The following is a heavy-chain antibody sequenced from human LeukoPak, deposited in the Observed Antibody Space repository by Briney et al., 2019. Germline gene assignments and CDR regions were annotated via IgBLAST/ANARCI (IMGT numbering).Heavy chain of an antibody. D-gene: IGHD1-26*01. V-gene: IGHV1-2*02. CDR2: INPNSGGT. J-gene: IGHJ4*02. Sequence: ASVTVSCKACGYTFTGYYMHWVRPAPGQGLEWMGWINPNSGGTNYAQKLQGRVTRTRDTSISTAYMALSRLRSDDTAVYYCARVPPSIVGAIDYWGQGTLVTVSS. CDR1: GYTFTGYY. CDR3: ARVPPSIVGAIDY.